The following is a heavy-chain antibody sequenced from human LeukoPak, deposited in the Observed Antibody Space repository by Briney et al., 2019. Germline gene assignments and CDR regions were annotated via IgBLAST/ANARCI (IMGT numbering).Heavy chain of an antibody. Sequence: PSETLSLTCTVSGGSISSYYWSWFRQPPGKGLEWIGYIYYSGSTNYNPSLKSRVTISVDTSKNQFSLKLSSVTAADTAVYYCARLPYYYDSSGSWFDPWGQGTLVTVSS. CDR2: IYYSGST. J-gene: IGHJ5*02. CDR1: GGSISSYY. V-gene: IGHV4-59*08. D-gene: IGHD3-22*01. CDR3: ARLPYYYDSSGSWFDP.